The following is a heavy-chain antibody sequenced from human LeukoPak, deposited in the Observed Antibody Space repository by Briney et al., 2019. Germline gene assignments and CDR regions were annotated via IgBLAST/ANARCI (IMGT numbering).Heavy chain of an antibody. CDR3: ARLEGGSGWYYFDY. CDR1: GGSISSYY. Sequence: SETLSLTCAVYGGSISSYYWSWIRQPPGKGLEWFGYIYYSGSTNYNPSLKSRVTISVDTSKNQFSLKLSSVTAADTAVYYCARLEGGSGWYYFDYWGQGTLVTVSS. D-gene: IGHD6-19*01. CDR2: IYYSGST. J-gene: IGHJ4*02. V-gene: IGHV4-59*08.